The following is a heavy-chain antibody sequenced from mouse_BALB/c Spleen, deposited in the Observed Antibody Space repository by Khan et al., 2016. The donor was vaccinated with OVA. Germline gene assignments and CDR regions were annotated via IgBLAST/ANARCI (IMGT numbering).Heavy chain of an antibody. Sequence: EVELVESGGDLVKPGGSLKLSCAASGFTFSTYGMSWVRQTPDKRLEWVAALSSGGSYTYYPASVKGRFTISRDNAKNPLYLQMSSLKSEDTAMYYCTRLDYYYSSEGFAYWGQGTLVTVSA. CDR2: LSSGGSYT. D-gene: IGHD1-1*01. CDR1: GFTFSTYG. J-gene: IGHJ3*01. CDR3: TRLDYYYSSEGFAY. V-gene: IGHV5-6*01.